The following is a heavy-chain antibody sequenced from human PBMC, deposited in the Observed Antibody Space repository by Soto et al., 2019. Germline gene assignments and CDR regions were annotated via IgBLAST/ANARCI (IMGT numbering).Heavy chain of an antibody. V-gene: IGHV3-30-3*01. D-gene: IGHD3-22*01. CDR2: ISYDGSNK. Sequence: QVQLVESGGGVVQPGSSLRLSCAASGFTFSSYAMHWVRQAPGKGLEWVAVISYDGSNKYYADSVKGRFTISRDNSKNTLYVQMNSLRAEDTAVYYCAIDSTYDSSGVVCAYWGQGTLVTVSS. CDR3: AIDSTYDSSGVVCAY. J-gene: IGHJ4*02. CDR1: GFTFSSYA.